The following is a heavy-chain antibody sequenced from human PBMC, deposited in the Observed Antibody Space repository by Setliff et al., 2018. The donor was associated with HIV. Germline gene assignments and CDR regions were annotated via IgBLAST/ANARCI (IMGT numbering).Heavy chain of an antibody. CDR3: AVLWPFDY. CDR1: GFTFSSYS. CDR2: ISSSGSNT. J-gene: IGHJ4*02. Sequence: GGSLRLSCAASGFTFSSYSMNWVRQAPGKGLEWVSSISSSGSNTYYADSVEGRFSISRDNSKNTLYLQMNSLRAEDTAVYYCAVLWPFDYWGLGTLVTVSS. D-gene: IGHD3-10*01. V-gene: IGHV3-21*04.